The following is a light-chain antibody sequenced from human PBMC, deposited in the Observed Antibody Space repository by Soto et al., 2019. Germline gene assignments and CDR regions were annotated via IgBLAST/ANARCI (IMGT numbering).Light chain of an antibody. Sequence: DIQMTQSPSSLSASVGDKVTVTCRASQGISTYLNWYQQIPGKAPRLLIFAASSLQSGVPSRFSGSGSGTDFTLTISSLQPEDFATYYCQQCYSTRPSYTFGQGTKLEIK. CDR3: QQCYSTRPSYT. CDR1: QGISTY. CDR2: AAS. J-gene: IGKJ2*01. V-gene: IGKV1-39*01.